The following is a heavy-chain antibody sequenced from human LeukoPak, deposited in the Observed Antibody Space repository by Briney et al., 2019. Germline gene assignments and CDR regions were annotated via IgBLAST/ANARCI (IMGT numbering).Heavy chain of an antibody. J-gene: IGHJ4*02. CDR3: ARGDSSSSGDY. CDR2: IILILGIA. D-gene: IGHD6-6*01. Sequence: SVKVSFKASGCTFSSYAISWVRQAPGQGLEWMGRIILILGIANYAQKFQGRVTITADKSTSTAYMELSSLRSEDTAVYYCARGDSSSSGDYWGQGTLVTVSS. V-gene: IGHV1-69*04. CDR1: GCTFSSYA.